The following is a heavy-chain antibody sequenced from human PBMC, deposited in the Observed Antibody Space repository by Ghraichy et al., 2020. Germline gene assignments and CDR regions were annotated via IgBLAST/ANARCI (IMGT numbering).Heavy chain of an antibody. Sequence: SGPTLVKPRETLTLTCTVSGFSLSNARMGVSWIRQPPGKALEWLAHIFANDEKSYSTSLESRLTISKDTSKSQVVLTMTNMDPVDTATYYCAREGGANILDYYYGMDVWGQGTTVTVSS. CDR3: AREGGANILDYYYGMDV. D-gene: IGHD2/OR15-2a*01. CDR1: GFSLSNARMG. CDR2: IFANDEK. J-gene: IGHJ6*02. V-gene: IGHV2-26*01.